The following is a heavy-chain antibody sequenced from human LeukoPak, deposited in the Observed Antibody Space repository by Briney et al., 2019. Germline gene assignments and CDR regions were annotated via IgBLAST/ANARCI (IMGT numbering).Heavy chain of an antibody. Sequence: PGGSLRLSCAASGFTFSSYAMSWVRQAPGKGLEWVSAISGSGGSTYYADYVKGRFTISRDNSKNTLYLQMNSLRAEDTAAYYCAKDPNYYDTNWFDPWGQGTLVTVSS. CDR1: GFTFSSYA. V-gene: IGHV3-23*01. J-gene: IGHJ5*02. CDR2: ISGSGGST. CDR3: AKDPNYYDTNWFDP. D-gene: IGHD3-22*01.